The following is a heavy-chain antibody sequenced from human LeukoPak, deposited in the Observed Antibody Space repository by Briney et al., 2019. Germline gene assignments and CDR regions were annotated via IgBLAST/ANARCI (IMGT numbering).Heavy chain of an antibody. CDR3: AKEGPAAMYYFDN. CDR2: TSYDGSNK. CDR1: GFTFSIYS. J-gene: IGHJ4*02. D-gene: IGHD2-2*01. V-gene: IGHV3-30*04. Sequence: TGGSLRLSCTASGFTFSIYSMHWVRQAPDKGLEWVAVTSYDGSNKHYADSVKGRFTISRDNSKNTLYLQMNSLRAEDTAVYYCAKEGPAAMYYFDNWGQGTLVTVSS.